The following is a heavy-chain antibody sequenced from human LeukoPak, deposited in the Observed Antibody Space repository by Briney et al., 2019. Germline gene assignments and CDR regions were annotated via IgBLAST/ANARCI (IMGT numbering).Heavy chain of an antibody. CDR3: ARHEYSYGSPFDY. D-gene: IGHD5-18*01. Sequence: SETLSLTCTVSGGSISSYYWNWIRQPPGKGLEWLGYIYYSGSTNYNPSLKSRVTISVDTSKNQFSLKLSSVTAADTAVYYCARHEYSYGSPFDYWGQGTLVTVSS. CDR1: GGSISSYY. CDR2: IYYSGST. J-gene: IGHJ4*02. V-gene: IGHV4-59*08.